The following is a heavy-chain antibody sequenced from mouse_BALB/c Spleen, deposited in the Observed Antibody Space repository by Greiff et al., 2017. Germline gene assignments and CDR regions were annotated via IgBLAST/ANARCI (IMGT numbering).Heavy chain of an antibody. J-gene: IGHJ4*01. CDR3: ARGDGNTEMDY. Sequence: VQLQQSAAELARPGASVKMSCKASGYTFTSYTMHWVKQRPGQGLEWIGYINPSSGYTEYNQKFKDKTTLTADKSSSTAYMQLSSLTSEDSAVYYCARGDGNTEMDYWGQGTSVTVSS. V-gene: IGHV1-4*02. D-gene: IGHD2-1*01. CDR2: INPSSGYT. CDR1: GYTFTSYT.